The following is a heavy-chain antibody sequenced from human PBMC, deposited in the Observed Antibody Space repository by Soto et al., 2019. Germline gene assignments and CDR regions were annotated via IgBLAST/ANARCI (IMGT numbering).Heavy chain of an antibody. CDR3: AIEKVGPTSVHVFDI. CDR1: GYTFTSYY. V-gene: IGHV1-46*01. Sequence: GASVKVSCKASGYTFTSYYMHWVRQAPGQGLEWMGIINPSGGSTSYAQKFQGRVTMTRDTSTSTVYMELSSLRSEDTAVYYCAIEKVGPTSVHVFDIWGQGTMVTVSS. CDR2: INPSGGST. D-gene: IGHD1-26*01. J-gene: IGHJ3*02.